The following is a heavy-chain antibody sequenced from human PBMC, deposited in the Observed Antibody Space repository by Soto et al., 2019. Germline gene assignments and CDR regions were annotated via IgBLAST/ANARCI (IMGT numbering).Heavy chain of an antibody. CDR1: GGSISSYY. CDR2: IYYSGST. V-gene: IGHV4-59*08. J-gene: IGHJ4*02. CDR3: ARQSVGPYGSGCYFDY. Sequence: QVQLQESGPGLVKPSETLSLTCTVSGGSISSYYWSWIRQPPGKGLEWIGYIYYSGSTNYNPSLKSRVTISVDTSKNQFSLKLSSVTAADTAVYYCARQSVGPYGSGCYFDYWGQGTLVTVSS. D-gene: IGHD3-10*01.